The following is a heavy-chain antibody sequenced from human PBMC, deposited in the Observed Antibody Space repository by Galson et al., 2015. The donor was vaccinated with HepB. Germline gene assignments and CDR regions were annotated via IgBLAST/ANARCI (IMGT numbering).Heavy chain of an antibody. J-gene: IGHJ4*02. CDR2: IWYDGSKK. Sequence: SLRLSCAASGFGFSFSKYGLHWVRQAPGKGLEWVAVIWYDGSKKYYSDSVKGRFSISRDNSRNTMYLQMSSLRVEDTALYYCVRFDNGDYWGQGTLVTVSS. D-gene: IGHD3-9*01. CDR3: VRFDNGDY. CDR1: GFGFSFSKYG. V-gene: IGHV3-33*01.